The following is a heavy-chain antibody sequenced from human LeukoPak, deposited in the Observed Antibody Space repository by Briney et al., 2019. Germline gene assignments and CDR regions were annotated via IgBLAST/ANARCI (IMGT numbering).Heavy chain of an antibody. CDR1: GFTFSSYE. CDR3: ARGPPGYSSSWYRGDYYYYMDV. Sequence: GGSLRLSCAASGFTFSSYEMNWVRQAPGKGLEWVSYISSSGSTIYYADSVKGRFTISRDSAKNSLYLQMNSLRAEDTAVYYCARGPPGYSSSWYRGDYYYYMDVWGKGTTVTVSS. CDR2: ISSSGSTI. D-gene: IGHD6-13*01. J-gene: IGHJ6*03. V-gene: IGHV3-48*03.